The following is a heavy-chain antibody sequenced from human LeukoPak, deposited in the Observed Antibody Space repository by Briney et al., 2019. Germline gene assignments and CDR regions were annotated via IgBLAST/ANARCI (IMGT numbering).Heavy chain of an antibody. V-gene: IGHV3-48*04. J-gene: IGHJ4*02. CDR3: ARDPAGGAGAAEFDN. D-gene: IGHD6-13*01. CDR2: ISSSRSTI. CDR1: GFTFSSYS. Sequence: PGGSLRLSCAASGFTFSSYSMNWVRQAPGKGLEWVSYISSSRSTIFYADSVKGRFTVSRDNPKNSLYLQMNSLRVEDTAVYYCARDPAGGAGAAEFDNWGQGTLVTVS.